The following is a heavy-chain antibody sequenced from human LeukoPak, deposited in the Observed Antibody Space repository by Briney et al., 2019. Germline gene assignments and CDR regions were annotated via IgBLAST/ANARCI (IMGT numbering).Heavy chain of an antibody. V-gene: IGHV4-59*08. CDR2: IYYSGST. CDR3: AKLNNWYFDY. D-gene: IGHD1-20*01. Sequence: SETLSLTCTVSGGSISSYYWSWIRQPPGKGLEWIGYIYYSGSTNYNPSLKSRVTISVDTSKNQFSLKLSSVTAADTAVYYCAKLNNWYFDYWGQGTLVTVSS. J-gene: IGHJ4*02. CDR1: GGSISSYY.